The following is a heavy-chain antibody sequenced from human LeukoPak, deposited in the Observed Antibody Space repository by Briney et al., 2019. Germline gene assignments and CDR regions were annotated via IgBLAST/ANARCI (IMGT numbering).Heavy chain of an antibody. CDR3: ARAILYPYYFDY. D-gene: IGHD2-8*01. Sequence: GGSLRLSCVASGFTFSSYTMNWVRQAPGKGLELVSSISSSGSDIYHADSVKGRFTISRDNAKKSLYLQMNSLRAEDTAVYYCARAILYPYYFDYWGQGTLVTVSS. CDR2: ISSSGSDI. CDR1: GFTFSSYT. V-gene: IGHV3-21*01. J-gene: IGHJ4*02.